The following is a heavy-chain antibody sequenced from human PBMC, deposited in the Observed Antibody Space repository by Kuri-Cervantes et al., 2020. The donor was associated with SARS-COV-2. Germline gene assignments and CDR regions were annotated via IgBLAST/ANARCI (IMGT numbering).Heavy chain of an antibody. CDR1: GGTFSSYA. Sequence: SVKVSCKASGGTFSSYAFSWVRQAPGQGLEWMGGIIPIFGTANYAQKFQGRVTITTDESTSTAYMELSSLTSEDTAIYYCYCAPKEGFDSWGQGTLVTVSS. J-gene: IGHJ4*02. CDR2: IIPIFGTA. D-gene: IGHD2-21*01. V-gene: IGHV1-69*05. CDR3: YCAPKEGFDS.